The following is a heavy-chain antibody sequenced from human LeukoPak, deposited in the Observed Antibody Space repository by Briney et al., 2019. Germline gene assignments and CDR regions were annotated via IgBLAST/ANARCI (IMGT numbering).Heavy chain of an antibody. CDR1: GGSISPYS. CDR2: IYYRGST. J-gene: IGHJ4*02. CDR3: ARAPEPTTNGFDY. Sequence: SETLSLTCTVSGGSISPYSWSWIRQPPGKGLEWIDFIYYRGSTNYNPSLKSRVSISVDTSKNQFSLKLSSVTAADTAVYYCARAPEPTTNGFDYWGQGILVTVSS. V-gene: IGHV4-59*12. D-gene: IGHD1-14*01.